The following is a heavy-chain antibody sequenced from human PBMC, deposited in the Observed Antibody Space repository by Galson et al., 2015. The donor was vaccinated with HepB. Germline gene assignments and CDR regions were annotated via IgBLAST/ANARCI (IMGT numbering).Heavy chain of an antibody. CDR1: EFTFRSYW. Sequence: SLRLSCPASEFTFRSYWMRWVRQAPGKGLEWVANIKQDGREHYYVDSVKGRFTIFRENAKNSLYLQMNGLRAEDTAVYYCARGPPFSEYRYGNYFDYWGQGTLVTVSS. V-gene: IGHV3-7*01. D-gene: IGHD5-18*01. CDR2: IKQDGREH. CDR3: ARGPPFSEYRYGNYFDY. J-gene: IGHJ4*02.